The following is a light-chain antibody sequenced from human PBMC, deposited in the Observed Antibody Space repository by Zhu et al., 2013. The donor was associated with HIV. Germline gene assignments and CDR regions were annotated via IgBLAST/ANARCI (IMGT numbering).Light chain of an antibody. J-gene: IGKJ1*01. CDR2: GTS. CDR3: QQFGHSPWT. CDR1: QSVSINY. Sequence: NVLTQSPGTLSLSPGERATLSCRASQSVSINYLAWYQQKPGQAPRLLISGTSYRATGIPDRFSGSGSGTEFTLTISRLEPADFAVYYCQQFGHSPWTFGQGTKVESK. V-gene: IGKV3-20*01.